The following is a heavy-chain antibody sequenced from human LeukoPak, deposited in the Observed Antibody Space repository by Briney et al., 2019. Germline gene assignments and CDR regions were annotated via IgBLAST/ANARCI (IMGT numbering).Heavy chain of an antibody. Sequence: GGSLRLSCAASGFTFSSYAMHWVRQAPGKGPERVAGISYDGSNKYYADSVKGRFTISRDNSKNTLYLQMNSLRAEDTAVYYCARDRGNYDTYYFDYWGQGTLVTVSS. CDR1: GFTFSSYA. CDR3: ARDRGNYDTYYFDY. CDR2: ISYDGSNK. V-gene: IGHV3-30*04. J-gene: IGHJ4*02. D-gene: IGHD4-11*01.